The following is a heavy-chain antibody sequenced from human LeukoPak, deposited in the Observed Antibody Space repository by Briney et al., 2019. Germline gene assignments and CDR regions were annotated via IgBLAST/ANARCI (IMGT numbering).Heavy chain of an antibody. CDR1: GFTVSSNY. CDR2: IYSGGST. D-gene: IGHD3-22*01. Sequence: PGGSLRLSCAASGFTVSSNYMSWVRQAPGKGLEWVSVIYSGGSTYYADSVKGRFTISRDNSKNTLYLQMNSLRAEDTAVYYCAKRELNYDSSGYYYDWGQGTLVTVSS. V-gene: IGHV3-53*01. J-gene: IGHJ4*02. CDR3: AKRELNYDSSGYYYD.